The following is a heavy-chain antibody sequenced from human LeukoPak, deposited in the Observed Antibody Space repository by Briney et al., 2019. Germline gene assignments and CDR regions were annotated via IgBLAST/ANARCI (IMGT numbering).Heavy chain of an antibody. CDR1: GFTFSSYW. CDR3: ARMSSSSWYVCDY. Sequence: PGGSLRLSCAASGFTFSSYWMTWVRQAPGKGPERVANIKQDGTEKYYVDSVTGRFTISRDNAKDSLYLQMNSLRADDTAVYYCARMSSSSWYVCDYWGQGTLVTVAS. V-gene: IGHV3-7*01. D-gene: IGHD6-13*01. CDR2: IKQDGTEK. J-gene: IGHJ4*02.